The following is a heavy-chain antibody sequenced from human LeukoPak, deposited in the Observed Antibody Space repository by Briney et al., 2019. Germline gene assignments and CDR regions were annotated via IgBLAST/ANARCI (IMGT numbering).Heavy chain of an antibody. CDR1: GGSISSGSYY. V-gene: IGHV4-61*02. CDR3: ARDHTIFGEGGYFDY. J-gene: IGHJ4*02. CDR2: IYTSGST. Sequence: PSQTLSLTCTVSGGSISSGSYYWSWIRQPAGKGLEWIGRIYTSGSTNYNPSLKSRVTISVDTSKNQFSLKLSSVTAADTAVYYCARDHTIFGEGGYFDYWGQGTLVTVSS. D-gene: IGHD3-3*01.